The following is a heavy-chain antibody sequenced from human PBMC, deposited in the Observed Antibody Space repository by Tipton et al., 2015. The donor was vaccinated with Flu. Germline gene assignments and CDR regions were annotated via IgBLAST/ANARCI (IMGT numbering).Heavy chain of an antibody. CDR1: GFTFDDYA. CDR3: AKDRGYGDYPDAFDI. CDR2: ISWNSGSI. Sequence: QLVQSGGGLVQPGRSLRLSCAASGFTFDDYAMHWVRQAPGKGLEWVSGISWNSGSIGYADSVKGRFTISRDNAKNSLYLQMNSLRAEDTALYYCAKDRGYGDYPDAFDIWGQGTMVTVSS. J-gene: IGHJ3*02. D-gene: IGHD4-17*01. V-gene: IGHV3-9*01.